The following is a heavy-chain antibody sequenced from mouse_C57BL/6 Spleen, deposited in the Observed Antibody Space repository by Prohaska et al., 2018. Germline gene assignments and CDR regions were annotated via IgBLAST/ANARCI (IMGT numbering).Heavy chain of an antibody. D-gene: IGHD2-4*01. J-gene: IGHJ4*01. CDR1: GFSLTSYA. CDR3: ARSFYYDYDVYAMDY. V-gene: IGHV2-9-1*01. CDR2: IWTVRGT. Sequence: QVQLKESGPGLVAPSQSLSITCTFSGFSLTSYAISWVRQPPGKGLECLGVIWTVRGTNYNSALKSRLSISKDNSKSQVFLKMNSLQTDDTARYYCARSFYYDYDVYAMDYWGQGTSVTVSS.